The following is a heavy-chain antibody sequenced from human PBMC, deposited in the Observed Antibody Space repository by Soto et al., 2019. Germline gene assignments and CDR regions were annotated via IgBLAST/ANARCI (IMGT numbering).Heavy chain of an antibody. CDR1: GVSISSYY. Sequence: QVQLRESGPGLVKPSETLSLTCTVSGVSISSYYWTWIRQPPGKGLVWVGYLSYSVSPKCNPSLESRVTISLDTSKNQFSLKLNSATAADTATYYCARVSIGGITAAGMDFWGQGTLVTVSS. CDR3: ARVSIGGITAAGMDF. CDR2: LSYSVSP. V-gene: IGHV4-59*01. D-gene: IGHD6-13*01. J-gene: IGHJ4*02.